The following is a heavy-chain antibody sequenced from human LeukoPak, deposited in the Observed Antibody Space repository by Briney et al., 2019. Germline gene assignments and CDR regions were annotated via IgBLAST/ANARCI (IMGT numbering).Heavy chain of an antibody. CDR1: GGTLSSYA. CDR3: WILYGMDV. CDR2: IIPILGIA. J-gene: IGHJ6*02. D-gene: IGHD1-1*01. Sequence: ASVKVSCKASGGTLSSYAISWVRQAPGQGLEWMGRIIPILGIANYAQKFQGRVTITADKSTSTAYMELSSLRSEDTAVYYCWILYGMDVWGQGTTVTVSS. V-gene: IGHV1-69*04.